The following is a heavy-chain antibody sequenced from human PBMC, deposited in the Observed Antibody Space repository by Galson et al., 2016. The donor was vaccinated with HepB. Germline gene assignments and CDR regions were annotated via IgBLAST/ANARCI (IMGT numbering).Heavy chain of an antibody. J-gene: IGHJ6*04. Sequence: SLRLSCAASGLTFSRFDMHWVRQATGKGLEWVSAIGTAGDTYYPGSVRGRFTISRENSKNSLYLQMNSLTAGDTAVYYCARGKFDCSSGTCHYYGMDVWGKGTTVTVSS. CDR2: IGTAGDT. V-gene: IGHV3-13*01. CDR1: GLTFSRFD. D-gene: IGHD2-15*01. CDR3: ARGKFDCSSGTCHYYGMDV.